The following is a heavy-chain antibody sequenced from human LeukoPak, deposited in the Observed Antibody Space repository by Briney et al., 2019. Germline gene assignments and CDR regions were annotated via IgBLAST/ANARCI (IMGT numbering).Heavy chain of an antibody. Sequence: GGSLRLSCAASGFTFSSYSMNWVRQAPGKGLEWVSSISTSSSYIYYADSVKGRFTISRDNAKNSLYLQMNSLRAEDTAVYYCARGDPDISFGVAGEASDIRGQGTMVTVSS. CDR3: ARGDPDISFGVAGEASDI. J-gene: IGHJ3*02. V-gene: IGHV3-21*01. D-gene: IGHD3-3*01. CDR1: GFTFSSYS. CDR2: ISTSSSYI.